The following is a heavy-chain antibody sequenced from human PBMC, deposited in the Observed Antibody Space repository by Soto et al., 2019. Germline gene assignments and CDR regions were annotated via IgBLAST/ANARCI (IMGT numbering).Heavy chain of an antibody. V-gene: IGHV3-23*01. CDR1: GLPFRAFS. CDR3: AKSRGDSWYLYYYDY. D-gene: IGHD5-12*01. Sequence: EVQLLESGGGLVQPGGSLRLSCAASGLPFRAFSMSWVRQPQGKGLEWVSGISGSGGSTYYADSVKGRFTISRDSSSNTLYLQMSSLRAEDTAVYYCAKSRGDSWYLYYYDYWGQGTLVTVSS. J-gene: IGHJ4*02. CDR2: ISGSGGST.